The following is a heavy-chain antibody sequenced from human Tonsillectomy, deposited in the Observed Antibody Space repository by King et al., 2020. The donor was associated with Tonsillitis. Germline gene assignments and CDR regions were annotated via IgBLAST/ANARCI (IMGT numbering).Heavy chain of an antibody. CDR2: IIPIFGTA. V-gene: IGHV1-69*01. Sequence: QLVQSGAEVKKPGSSVKVSCKASGGTFSSYAISWVRQAPGQGLEWMGGIIPIFGTANYAQKFQGRVTITADESTSTAYMELSSLRSEDTAVYYCARNRGGYVILTGYYKGAGYYYGMDVWGQGTTVTVSS. D-gene: IGHD3-9*01. CDR3: ARNRGGYVILTGYYKGAGYYYGMDV. CDR1: GGTFSSYA. J-gene: IGHJ6*02.